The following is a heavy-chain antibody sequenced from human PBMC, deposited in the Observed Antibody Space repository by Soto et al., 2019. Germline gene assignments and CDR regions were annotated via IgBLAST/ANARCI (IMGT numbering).Heavy chain of an antibody. J-gene: IGHJ3*02. D-gene: IGHD4-17*01. V-gene: IGHV4-31*03. CDR3: AREWTTVTTIGAFDI. Sequence: SETLSLTCTVSGASIRSCGYYSSWIRQHPGKGLEWIGYIYYSGSTYYNPSLKSRVTISVDTSKNQFSLKLSSVTAADTAVYYCAREWTTVTTIGAFDIWGQGTMVT. CDR2: IYYSGST. CDR1: GASIRSCGYY.